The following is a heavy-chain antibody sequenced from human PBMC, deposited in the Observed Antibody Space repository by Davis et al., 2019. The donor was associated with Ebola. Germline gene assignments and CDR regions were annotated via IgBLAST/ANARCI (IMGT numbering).Heavy chain of an antibody. J-gene: IGHJ6*02. CDR1: GFTFSSYW. V-gene: IGHV3-74*01. CDR2: IDRDGSTT. Sequence: HTGGSLRLSCAASGFTFSSYWMHWVRQAPGKGLVWASRIDRDGSTTSYADSVKGRFTISRDNAKNTLYLQMNSLRAEDTAVYYCARGNYYGMDVWGQGTTVTVSS. CDR3: ARGNYYGMDV.